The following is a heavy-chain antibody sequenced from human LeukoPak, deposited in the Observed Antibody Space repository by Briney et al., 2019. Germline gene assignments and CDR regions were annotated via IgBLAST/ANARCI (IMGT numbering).Heavy chain of an antibody. J-gene: IGHJ3*02. D-gene: IGHD2-8*01. CDR3: VRDDQWAFDI. Sequence: GGSLRLSCAASGFTLSAFPRNWVRQAPGKGLEWLSHIKENSASIYYADSVRGRFTISRDEAKKSLYLQMNSLRAEDTAIYYCVRDDQWAFDIWGQGTMVTVSP. V-gene: IGHV3-48*01. CDR1: GFTLSAFP. CDR2: IKENSASI.